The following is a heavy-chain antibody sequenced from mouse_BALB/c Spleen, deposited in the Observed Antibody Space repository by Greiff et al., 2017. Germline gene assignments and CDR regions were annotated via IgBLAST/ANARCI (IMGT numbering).Heavy chain of an antibody. Sequence: EVQLQQSGPELVKPGASVKIPCKASGYTFTDYNMDWVKQSHGKSLEWIGDINPNNGGTIYNQKFKGKATLTVDKSSSTAYMELRSLTSEDTAVYYCARWGYGNYGYYYAMDYWGQGTSGTVSS. CDR1: GYTFTDYN. D-gene: IGHD2-10*02. V-gene: IGHV1-18*01. CDR3: ARWGYGNYGYYYAMDY. J-gene: IGHJ4*01. CDR2: INPNNGGT.